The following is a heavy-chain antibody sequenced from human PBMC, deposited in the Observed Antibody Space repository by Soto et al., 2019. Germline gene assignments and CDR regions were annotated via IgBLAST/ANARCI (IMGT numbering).Heavy chain of an antibody. CDR1: GFTFSNYA. Sequence: EVQVLESGGGLVQPGGSLRLSCAASGFTFSNYAMSWVRQALGKGLEWVSTIHGGSDYTHYTDSVKGRFTISRDNSRNTLFLQMNSLRAEDTAVYYCAKNRGSGSYTNWNFDVWGRGTLVTVSS. CDR2: IHGGSDYT. CDR3: AKNRGSGSYTNWNFDV. D-gene: IGHD1-26*01. J-gene: IGHJ2*01. V-gene: IGHV3-23*01.